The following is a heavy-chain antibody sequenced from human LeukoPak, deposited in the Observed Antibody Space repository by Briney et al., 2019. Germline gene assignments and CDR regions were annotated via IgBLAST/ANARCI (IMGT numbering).Heavy chain of an antibody. CDR1: GYTFTSYD. Sequence: GASVKVSCKASGYTFTSYDINWVRQATGQGLEWMGWMNPNSGNTGYAQKFQGRVTMTRNTSISTAYMELSSLRSEDTAVYYCARVPGQSSYYYMDVWGKGTTVTVSS. CDR2: MNPNSGNT. CDR3: ARVPGQSSYYYMDV. J-gene: IGHJ6*03. V-gene: IGHV1-8*01.